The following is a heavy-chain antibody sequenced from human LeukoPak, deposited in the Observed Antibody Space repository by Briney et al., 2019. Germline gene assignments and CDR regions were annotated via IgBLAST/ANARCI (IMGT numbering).Heavy chain of an antibody. V-gene: IGHV4-39*07. Sequence: PSETLSLTCTVSGGSISSSSYYWGWIRQPPGKGLEWIGSIYYSGSTYYNPSLKSRVTISVDTSKNQFSLKLSSVTAADTAVYYCARSIAVALGDYWGQGTLVTVSS. D-gene: IGHD6-19*01. CDR3: ARSIAVALGDY. J-gene: IGHJ4*02. CDR2: IYYSGST. CDR1: GGSISSSSYY.